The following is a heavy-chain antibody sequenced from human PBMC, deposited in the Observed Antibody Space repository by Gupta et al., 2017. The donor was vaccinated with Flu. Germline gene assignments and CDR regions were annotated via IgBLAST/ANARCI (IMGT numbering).Heavy chain of an antibody. J-gene: IGHJ4*02. D-gene: IGHD1-1*01. Sequence: QVQLVESGGGVVPPGRYMRLSCTASGVIFSSYGLHWVRQAPGKGLEWLTVMSNDGSNKYYADSVRGRFTISRDNSKNTLFLQMNSLRAEDTAVYYCARDSGWKYFDYWGQGTLVTVSS. V-gene: IGHV3-30*03. CDR2: MSNDGSNK. CDR1: GVIFSSYG. CDR3: ARDSGWKYFDY.